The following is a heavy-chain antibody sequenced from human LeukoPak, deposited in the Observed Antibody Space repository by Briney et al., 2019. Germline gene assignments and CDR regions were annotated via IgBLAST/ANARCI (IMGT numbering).Heavy chain of an antibody. CDR1: GFTFSSYA. Sequence: GGSLRLSCAASGFTFSSYAMSWVRQAPGKGLEWVSAISGSGGSTYYADSVKGRFTISRDNSKNTPYLQMNSLRAEDTAVYYCAKPSAFGSGSYYWYYFDYWGQGTLVTVSS. V-gene: IGHV3-23*01. CDR2: ISGSGGST. J-gene: IGHJ4*02. D-gene: IGHD3-10*01. CDR3: AKPSAFGSGSYYWYYFDY.